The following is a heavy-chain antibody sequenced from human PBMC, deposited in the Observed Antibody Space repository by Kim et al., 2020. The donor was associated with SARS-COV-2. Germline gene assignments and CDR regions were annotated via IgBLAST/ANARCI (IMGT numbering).Heavy chain of an antibody. V-gene: IGHV4-34*01. J-gene: IGHJ5*02. D-gene: IGHD3-22*01. CDR3: ARTPLRTYYYDSSGYRGWFDT. Sequence: SETLSLTCAVYGGSFSGYYWSWIRQPPGKGLEWIGEINHSGSTNYNPSLKSRVTISVDTSKNQFSLKLSSVTAADTAVYYCARTPLRTYYYDSSGYRGWFDTWGPGTLVTVSS. CDR2: INHSGST. CDR1: GGSFSGYY.